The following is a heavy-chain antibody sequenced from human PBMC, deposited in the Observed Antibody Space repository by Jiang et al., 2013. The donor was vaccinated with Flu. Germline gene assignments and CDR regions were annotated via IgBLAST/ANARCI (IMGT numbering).Heavy chain of an antibody. V-gene: IGHV1-69*01. Sequence: SGAEVKVSCKASGDTFSYSISWVRQAPGQGLEWMGGNIPIFGTVNYAQKFQGRLTLTADESTSTAYMELSRLRFEDTAVYYCGGGGRATGEYDFDFVGPGNPGHRLL. CDR2: NIPIFGTV. J-gene: IGHJ4*02. CDR1: GDTFSYS. CDR3: GGGGRATGEYDFDF. D-gene: IGHD3-16*01.